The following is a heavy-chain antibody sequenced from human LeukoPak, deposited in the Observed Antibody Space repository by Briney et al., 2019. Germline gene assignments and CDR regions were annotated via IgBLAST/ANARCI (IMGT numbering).Heavy chain of an antibody. V-gene: IGHV1-2*02. Sequence: VASVKVSCKASGYTFTGYYMHWVRQAPGQGLEWMGWINPNSGGTNYAQKFQGRVTMTRDTSISTAYMELSRLRSDDTAVYYCARDHSRSSGWFPEYYFDYWGQGTLVTVSS. J-gene: IGHJ4*02. D-gene: IGHD6-19*01. CDR3: ARDHSRSSGWFPEYYFDY. CDR2: INPNSGGT. CDR1: GYTFTGYY.